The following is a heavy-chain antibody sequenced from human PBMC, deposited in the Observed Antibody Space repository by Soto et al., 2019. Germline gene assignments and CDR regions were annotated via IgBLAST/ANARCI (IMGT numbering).Heavy chain of an antibody. V-gene: IGHV4-31*03. Sequence: QVQLQESGPGLVKPSQTLSLTCTVSGGSISSGGYYWSWIRQHPGKGLEWIGYIYYSGSTYYNPSLKSRVTISVDTSKNQFSLKLSSVTAADTAVYYCARDPTRRYYDSSGRPVPSCEFDPWGQGNLVTVSS. CDR2: IYYSGST. D-gene: IGHD3-22*01. J-gene: IGHJ5*02. CDR3: ARDPTRRYYDSSGRPVPSCEFDP. CDR1: GGSISSGGYY.